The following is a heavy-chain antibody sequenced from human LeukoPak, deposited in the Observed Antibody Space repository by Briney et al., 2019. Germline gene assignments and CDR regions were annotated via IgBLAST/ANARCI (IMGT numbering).Heavy chain of an antibody. Sequence: PSETLSLTCAVYGGSFSGYYWTWIRQPPEKGLEWIGEINDSGGTDYNPSLRSRVTISIDTSKNQFSLKMNSMTAADTAMYYCARGLPGGQLSRYDYWGQGTLVTVSS. CDR3: ARGLPGGQLSRYDY. J-gene: IGHJ4*02. D-gene: IGHD6-13*01. CDR1: GGSFSGYY. V-gene: IGHV4-34*01. CDR2: INDSGGT.